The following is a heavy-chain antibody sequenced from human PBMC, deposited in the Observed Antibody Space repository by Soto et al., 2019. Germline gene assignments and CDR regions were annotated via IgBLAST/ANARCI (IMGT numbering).Heavy chain of an antibody. CDR2: VSYDGSNE. V-gene: IGHV3-30-3*01. CDR1: GFTFSTYA. CDR3: ARDPLYCTSASCSPLIFDS. Sequence: QVQLVQSGGGVVQPGRSLRLSCAASGFTFSTYAFHWVRQAPGKGLEWVAVVSYDGSNEFYADSVKGRFTISRDNSKNTLYLQMSSLRPEDTAVYYCARDPLYCTSASCSPLIFDSWGQGALVTVSS. J-gene: IGHJ4*02. D-gene: IGHD2-2*01.